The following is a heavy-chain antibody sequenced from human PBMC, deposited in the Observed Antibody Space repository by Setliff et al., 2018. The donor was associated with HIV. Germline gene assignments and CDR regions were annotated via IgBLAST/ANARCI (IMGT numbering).Heavy chain of an antibody. CDR2: IIPIFGTA. J-gene: IGHJ6*03. D-gene: IGHD3-10*01. CDR1: GGTFSSYA. V-gene: IGHV1-69*05. CDR3: AREAYYYGSGSYYPPIYYYYYMDV. Sequence: ASVKVSCKASGGTFSSYAISWVRQAPGQGLEWMGGIIPIFGTANHAQKFQGRVTITTDESTSTAYMELSSLRSEDTAVYYCAREAYYYGSGSYYPPIYYYYYMDVWGKGTTVTVSS.